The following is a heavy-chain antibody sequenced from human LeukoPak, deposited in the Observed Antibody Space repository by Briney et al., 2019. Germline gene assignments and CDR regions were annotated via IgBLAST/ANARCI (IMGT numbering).Heavy chain of an antibody. Sequence: SETLSLTCGVYGGSVSGYYWSWIRQPPGKGLELIGEINHSGSTNYNPSLKSRVTISVDTSKNQFSLKWSSVTAADTAVYYCARGGRSEYFGSGSHDYWGQGTLVTVSS. V-gene: IGHV4-34*01. J-gene: IGHJ4*02. CDR1: GGSVSGYY. CDR2: INHSGST. D-gene: IGHD3-10*01. CDR3: ARGGRSEYFGSGSHDY.